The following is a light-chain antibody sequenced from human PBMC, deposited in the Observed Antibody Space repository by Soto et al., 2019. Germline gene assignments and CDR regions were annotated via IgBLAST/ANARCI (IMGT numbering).Light chain of an antibody. CDR3: GAWDSSLSVVL. Sequence: QSVLTQPPSVSAAPGQKVTISCSGSSSNIGRNFVSWYQQLPGTAPKLLIYDNNKRPSGIPDRFSGSKSGTSATLGITGLQTGDEADHYCGAWDSSLSVVLFGGGTKLTVL. CDR2: DNN. J-gene: IGLJ2*01. CDR1: SSNIGRNF. V-gene: IGLV1-51*01.